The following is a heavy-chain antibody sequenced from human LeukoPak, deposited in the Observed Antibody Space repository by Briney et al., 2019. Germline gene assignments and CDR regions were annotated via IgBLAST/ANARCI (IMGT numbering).Heavy chain of an antibody. D-gene: IGHD2-2*01. CDR1: GFTFNNYA. J-gene: IGHJ5*01. Sequence: GGSLGLSCAASGFTFNNYAMSWVRQAPGKGLEWVSAISASGGTTYYADSVKGRFTISRDNSENTLFLQMNSLRAEDTAVYYCAKEPREYCSSTSCPNWFDSWGQGTLVTVSS. CDR2: ISASGGTT. V-gene: IGHV3-23*01. CDR3: AKEPREYCSSTSCPNWFDS.